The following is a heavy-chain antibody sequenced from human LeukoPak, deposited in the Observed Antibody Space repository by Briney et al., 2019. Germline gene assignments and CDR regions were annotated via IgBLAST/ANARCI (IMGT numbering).Heavy chain of an antibody. D-gene: IGHD6-19*01. Sequence: GGSLRLSCVGSGFVFSKYAVHWVRQAPGKGLEWVAVVSYDGGFKLYGDSVKGRFTISRDNSQNMLFLQMNDLRPQDAATYFCARDPYSHDSSGFSYFLQYWGQGTVVTVSS. CDR3: ARDPYSHDSSGFSYFLQY. J-gene: IGHJ4*02. CDR1: GFVFSKYA. V-gene: IGHV3-30-3*01. CDR2: VSYDGGFK.